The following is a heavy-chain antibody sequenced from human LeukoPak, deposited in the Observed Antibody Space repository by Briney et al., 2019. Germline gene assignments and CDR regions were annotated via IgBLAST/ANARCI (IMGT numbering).Heavy chain of an antibody. J-gene: IGHJ6*04. CDR1: GYSISSGYY. V-gene: IGHV4-38-2*02. Sequence: SETLSLTCAVSGYSISSGYYWGWIRQPPGKGLEWIGSIYHSGSTYYNPSLKSRVTISVDTSKNQFSLKLSPVTAADTAVYYCARESTTGTTVGYYGMDVWGKGTTVTVSS. D-gene: IGHD1-1*01. CDR2: IYHSGST. CDR3: ARESTTGTTVGYYGMDV.